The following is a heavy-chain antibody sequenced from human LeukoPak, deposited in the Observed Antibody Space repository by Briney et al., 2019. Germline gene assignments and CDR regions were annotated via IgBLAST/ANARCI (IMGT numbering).Heavy chain of an antibody. CDR1: GGSIRSHY. CDR3: ARADDSSGFYSNWFDP. CDR2: IFTSGTT. J-gene: IGHJ5*02. V-gene: IGHV4-4*07. Sequence: PSETLSLTCSVSGGSIRSHYWSWLRQPAGKGLEWIGHIFTSGTTNYNPSLKSRVTISVDPSKNHFSLKLESVIAADTAVYYCARADDSSGFYSNWFDPWGQGILVTVPS. D-gene: IGHD3-22*01.